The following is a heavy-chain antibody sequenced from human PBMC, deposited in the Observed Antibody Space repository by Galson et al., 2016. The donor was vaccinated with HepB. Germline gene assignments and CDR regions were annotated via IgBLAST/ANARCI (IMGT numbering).Heavy chain of an antibody. CDR1: GDSVSSDRAG. CDR2: TFFRSQWHY. CDR3: ARDRGSAWHHSSYSMDV. Sequence: CAISGDSVSSDRAGWDWIRHSPSRGLEWLGRTFFRSQWHYDYALSVESRISITPDISMNHFSLHLKSVTPEDTAVYFCARDRGSAWHHSSYSMDVWGQGTTVTVPS. V-gene: IGHV6-1*01. D-gene: IGHD2-15*01. J-gene: IGHJ6*02.